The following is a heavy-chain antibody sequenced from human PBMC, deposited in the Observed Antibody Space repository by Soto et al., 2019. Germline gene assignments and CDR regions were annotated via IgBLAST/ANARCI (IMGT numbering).Heavy chain of an antibody. CDR1: GVTFNRQD. Sequence: SVKVSCKASGVTFNRQDMRWVRQAPGQGLEWMGGIIPMFGTPHYAEKFQDRVTITADESTGTAYLELSSLTSEDTAVYYCDKSEGRDVSSFDYWGPGTQATVSS. J-gene: IGHJ4*02. CDR2: IIPMFGTP. D-gene: IGHD1-26*01. V-gene: IGHV1-69*13. CDR3: DKSEGRDVSSFDY.